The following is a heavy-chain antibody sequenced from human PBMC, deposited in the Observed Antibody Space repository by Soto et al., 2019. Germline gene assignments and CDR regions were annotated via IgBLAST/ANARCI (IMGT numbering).Heavy chain of an antibody. J-gene: IGHJ3*02. CDR2: ISYDGSNK. Sequence: GGSLRLSCAASGFTFSSYGMHWVRQAPGKGLEWVAVISYDGSNKYYADSVKGRFTISRDSSKNTLYLQMNSLRAEDTAVYYCAKVLRGGTVALDNAFDIWGQGTMVTVSS. CDR3: AKVLRGGTVALDNAFDI. D-gene: IGHD4-17*01. CDR1: GFTFSSYG. V-gene: IGHV3-30*18.